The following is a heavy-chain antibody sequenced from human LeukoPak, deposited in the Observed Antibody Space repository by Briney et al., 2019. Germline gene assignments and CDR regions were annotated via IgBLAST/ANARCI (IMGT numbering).Heavy chain of an antibody. CDR1: GYTFTGYY. J-gene: IGHJ4*02. CDR2: INPNSGGT. V-gene: IGHV1-2*02. Sequence: ASVKVSCKASGYTFTGYYMHWVRQAPGQGLEWMGWINPNSGGTNDAQKFQGRVAMTRDTSISTAYMELSRLRSEDTAVYYCARAEYQLPNDYWGQGTLVTVSS. CDR3: ARAEYQLPNDY. D-gene: IGHD2-2*01.